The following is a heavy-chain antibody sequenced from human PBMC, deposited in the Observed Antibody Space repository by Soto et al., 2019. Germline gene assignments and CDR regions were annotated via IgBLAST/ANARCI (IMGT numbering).Heavy chain of an antibody. V-gene: IGHV4-59*08. CDR1: GGSISSYY. Sequence: SETLSLTCTVSGGSISSYYWSWIRQPPGKGLEWIGYIYYSGSTNYNPSLKSRVTISVDTSKNQFSLKLSSVTAADTAVYYCARSLIEYYFWSGYTSHFDDWGKGTLVTVSS. CDR2: IYYSGST. J-gene: IGHJ4*02. D-gene: IGHD3-3*01. CDR3: ARSLIEYYFWSGYTSHFDD.